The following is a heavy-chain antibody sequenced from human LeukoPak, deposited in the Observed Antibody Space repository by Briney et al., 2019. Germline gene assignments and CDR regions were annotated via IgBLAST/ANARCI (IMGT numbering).Heavy chain of an antibody. D-gene: IGHD3-3*01. CDR2: IYYSGST. CDR1: GGSISSGSYY. V-gene: IGHV4-61*01. J-gene: IGHJ4*02. CDR3: ARASRGPGSRFLEWLPDY. Sequence: PSETLSLTCTVSGGSISSGSYYWSWIRQPPGKGLEWIGYIYYSGSTNYNPSLKSRVTISVDTSKNQFSLKLSSVTAADTAVYYCARASRGPGSRFLEWLPDYWGQGTLVTVSS.